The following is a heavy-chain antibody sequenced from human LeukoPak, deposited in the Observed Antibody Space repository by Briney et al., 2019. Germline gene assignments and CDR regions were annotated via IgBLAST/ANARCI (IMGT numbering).Heavy chain of an antibody. V-gene: IGHV3-30*02. CDR1: GFTFSSYG. CDR2: IRYDGSNK. J-gene: IGHJ2*01. CDR3: AKDLAEAAAGSVWYFDL. D-gene: IGHD6-13*01. Sequence: GGSLRLSCAASGFTFSSYGMHWVRQAPGKGLEWVAFIRYDGSNKYYADSVKGRFTISRDNSKNTLYLQINGLRAEDTAVYYCAKDLAEAAAGSVWYFDLWGRGTLVTVSS.